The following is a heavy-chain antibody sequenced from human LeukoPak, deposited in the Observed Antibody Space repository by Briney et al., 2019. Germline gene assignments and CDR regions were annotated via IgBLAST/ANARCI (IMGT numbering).Heavy chain of an antibody. J-gene: IGHJ6*03. CDR1: GGSISSYY. CDR3: ARLQGYYDILTGRLTYYYMDV. Sequence: SETLSLTCTVSGGSISSYYWTWIRQPPGKGLEWIGYIYYSGSTNYNPSLKCRVTISIDTSKNQFSLKLSSVSAADTAVYYCARLQGYYDILTGRLTYYYMDVWGKGTTVTVSS. D-gene: IGHD3-9*01. CDR2: IYYSGST. V-gene: IGHV4-59*08.